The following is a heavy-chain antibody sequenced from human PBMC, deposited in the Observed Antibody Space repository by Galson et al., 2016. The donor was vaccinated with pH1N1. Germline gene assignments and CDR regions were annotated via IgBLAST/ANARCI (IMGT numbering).Heavy chain of an antibody. D-gene: IGHD4-17*01. CDR3: ARIQYGDYVGYFDY. CDR2: IDWDDDK. J-gene: IGHJ4*02. V-gene: IGHV2-70*01. CDR1: GGSISSGGYY. Sequence: TLSLTCTVSGGSISSGGYYWSWIRQPPGKALEWLALIDWDDDKYYSTSLKTRLTISKDTSKNQVVLTMTNMDPVDTATYYCARIQYGDYVGYFDYWGQGTLVTVSS.